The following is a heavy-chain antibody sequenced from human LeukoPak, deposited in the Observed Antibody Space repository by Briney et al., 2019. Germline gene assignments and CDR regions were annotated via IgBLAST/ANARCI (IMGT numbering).Heavy chain of an antibody. Sequence: SETLSLTCTVSGGSISSGSYYWSWIRQPAGKGLEWIGRIYTSGSTNYNPSLKSRVTMSVDWSKNQFSLKLSSVTAADTAVYYCARAVGSSESNWFDPWGQGALVTVSS. D-gene: IGHD1-26*01. J-gene: IGHJ5*02. CDR3: ARAVGSSESNWFDP. CDR2: IYTSGST. CDR1: GGSISSGSYY. V-gene: IGHV4-61*02.